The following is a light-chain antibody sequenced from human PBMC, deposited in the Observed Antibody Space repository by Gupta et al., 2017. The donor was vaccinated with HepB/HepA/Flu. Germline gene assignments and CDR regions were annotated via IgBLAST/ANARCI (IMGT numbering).Light chain of an antibody. CDR2: TTN. CDR1: TGEVTSGYY. CDR3: LIYYGGTQV. J-gene: IGLJ2*01. Sequence: QTVVTQEPSLTVSPGGTVTLTCSSRTGEVTSGYYANWFQQKPGQAPRSLIYTTNTKHSWTPARFSGSLLGGKAALTLSDVQPEDEADYYCLIYYGGTQVFGGGTKLTVL. V-gene: IGLV7-43*01.